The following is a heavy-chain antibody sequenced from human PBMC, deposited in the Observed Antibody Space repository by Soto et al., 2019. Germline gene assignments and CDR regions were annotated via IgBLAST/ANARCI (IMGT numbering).Heavy chain of an antibody. D-gene: IGHD3-10*01. V-gene: IGHV4-34*01. CDR1: GGSFSGYY. CDR2: INHSGST. Sequence: QVQLQQWGAGLLKPSETLSLTCAVYGGSFSGYYWSWIRQPPGKGLEWIGEINHSGSTNYNPSLKSRVTISVDTSKNQFSLKLSSVTAADTAVYYCARRAITMVRGVLRYYYYYMDVWGKGTTVTVSS. CDR3: ARRAITMVRGVLRYYYYYMDV. J-gene: IGHJ6*03.